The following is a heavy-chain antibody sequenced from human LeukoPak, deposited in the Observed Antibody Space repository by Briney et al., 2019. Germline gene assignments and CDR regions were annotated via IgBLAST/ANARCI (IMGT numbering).Heavy chain of an antibody. CDR1: EFSFSRYG. D-gene: IGHD3-10*01. V-gene: IGHV3-30*02. Sequence: GGSLRLSCAASEFSFSRYGMHWVRQAPGKGLEWVAFIRYDGSNKYYADSVKGRFTISRDNSKNTLYLQMNSLRAEDTAVYYCAKDWDDYYGSGSHFDYWGQGTLVTVSS. CDR2: IRYDGSNK. J-gene: IGHJ4*02. CDR3: AKDWDDYYGSGSHFDY.